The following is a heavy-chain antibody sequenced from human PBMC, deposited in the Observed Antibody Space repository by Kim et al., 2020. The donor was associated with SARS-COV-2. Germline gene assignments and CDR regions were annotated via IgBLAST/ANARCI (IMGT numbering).Heavy chain of an antibody. Sequence: YRDSVKGRFTISRDNSKNTLYLQMSSLRTDDTAVYFCATLRFSGSYYADYWGQGTLVTVSS. D-gene: IGHD1-26*01. J-gene: IGHJ4*02. CDR3: ATLRFSGSYYADY. V-gene: IGHV3-33*01.